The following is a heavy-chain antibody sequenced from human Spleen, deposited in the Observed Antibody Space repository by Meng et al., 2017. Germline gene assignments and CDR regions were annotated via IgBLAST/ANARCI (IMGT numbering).Heavy chain of an antibody. Sequence: QVQLQEAGPGLVKPSGTLSLTCVVSGGSISSNNWWSWVRQPPGKGLEWIGEIYQTGSTNYNPSLKSRVTISADKSRNQFSLKLSSLSTADSAVYYCARRRTSGSYYSFQSIYFDYWGQGALVTVSS. J-gene: IGHJ4*02. V-gene: IGHV4-4*02. CDR2: IYQTGST. CDR3: ARRRTSGSYYSFQSIYFDY. CDR1: GGSISSNNW. D-gene: IGHD3-10*01.